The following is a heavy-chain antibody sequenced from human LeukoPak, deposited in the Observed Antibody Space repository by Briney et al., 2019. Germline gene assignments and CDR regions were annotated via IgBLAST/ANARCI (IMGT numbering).Heavy chain of an antibody. Sequence: PSETLSLTCTVSGGSISSYYWSWIRQPPGKGLEWIGYIYYSGSTNYNPSLKSRVTISVDTSKNQFSLKLSSVTAADTAVYYCASSTYYDILTGYYVYYFDYWGQGTMVTVSS. CDR2: IYYSGST. CDR3: ASSTYYDILTGYYVYYFDY. J-gene: IGHJ4*02. CDR1: GGSISSYY. D-gene: IGHD3-9*01. V-gene: IGHV4-59*01.